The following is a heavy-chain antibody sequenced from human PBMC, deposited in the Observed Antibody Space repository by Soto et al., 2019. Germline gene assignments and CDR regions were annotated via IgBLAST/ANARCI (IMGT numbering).Heavy chain of an antibody. CDR3: ARASEYSSSSHYFDY. D-gene: IGHD6-6*01. V-gene: IGHV3-20*01. Sequence: PGWSLRLSCAASGFTFDDYGMSWVRQAPGKGLEWVSFINWNGGSTGYADSVKGRFTISRDNAKNSLYLQMNSLRAEDTALYHCARASEYSSSSHYFDYWGQGTMGTVSS. J-gene: IGHJ4*02. CDR1: GFTFDDYG. CDR2: INWNGGST.